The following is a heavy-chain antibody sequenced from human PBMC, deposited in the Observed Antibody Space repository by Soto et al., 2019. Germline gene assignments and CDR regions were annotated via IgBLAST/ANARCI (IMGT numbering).Heavy chain of an antibody. J-gene: IGHJ3*02. D-gene: IGHD3-3*01. CDR2: ISYSGSNK. CDR1: SDSTSRSHW. CDR3: ARSGYYLADAFDI. Sequence: LSLTCAVSSDSTSRSHWLTWVRQAPGKGLEWVAAISYSGSNKYYADSVKGRFTISRDNSKNTLYLQMNSLRAEDTAVYYCARSGYYLADAFDIWGQGTMVTVSS. V-gene: IGHV3-30*03.